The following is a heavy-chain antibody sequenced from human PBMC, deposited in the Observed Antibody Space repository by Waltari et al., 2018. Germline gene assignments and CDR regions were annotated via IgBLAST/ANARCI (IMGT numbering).Heavy chain of an antibody. CDR2: IYPGDSDT. V-gene: IGHV5-51*01. Sequence: EVQLVLSGVEVRKPGQSLKISCKGSGYSFTTYWLGWVRQMPGKGLEWMWIIYPGDSDTRYSPSFQGQVTISADNSISTAYLQWSSLKASDTAMYFCARAPTGTSSPYYFDYWGQGTLVTVSS. J-gene: IGHJ4*02. CDR1: GYSFTTYW. CDR3: ARAPTGTSSPYYFDY. D-gene: IGHD1-1*01.